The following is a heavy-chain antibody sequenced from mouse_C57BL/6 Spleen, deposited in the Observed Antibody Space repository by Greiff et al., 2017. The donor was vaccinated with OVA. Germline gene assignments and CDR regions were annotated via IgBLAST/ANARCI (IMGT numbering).Heavy chain of an antibody. Sequence: VQLQQSGAELVRPGTSVKMSCKASGYTFTNYWIGWAKQRPGHGLEWIGDIYPGGGYTNYNEKFKGKATLTADKSSSTAYMQFSSLTSEDSAIYYCARSKTAQAHLDYWGQGTTLTVSS. D-gene: IGHD3-2*02. V-gene: IGHV1-63*01. J-gene: IGHJ2*01. CDR2: IYPGGGYT. CDR1: GYTFTNYW. CDR3: ARSKTAQAHLDY.